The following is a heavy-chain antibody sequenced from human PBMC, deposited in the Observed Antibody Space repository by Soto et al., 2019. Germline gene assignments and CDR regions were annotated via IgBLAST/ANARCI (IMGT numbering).Heavy chain of an antibody. CDR3: AKDTSSSPYYMDV. Sequence: EVQVLASGGGSVQPGGSLRLSCAASGFTFSNFAMSWVRHAPGKVLEWVSEITGSTGTTYYAYSVKDRFIISRDNSKNPLHLQMNSLRAEDTAVYYCAKDTSSSPYYMDVWGKGTTVTVSS. D-gene: IGHD2-2*01. J-gene: IGHJ6*03. V-gene: IGHV3-23*01. CDR1: GFTFSNFA. CDR2: ITGSTGTT.